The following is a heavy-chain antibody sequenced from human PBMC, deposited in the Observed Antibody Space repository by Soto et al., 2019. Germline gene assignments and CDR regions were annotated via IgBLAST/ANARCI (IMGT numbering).Heavy chain of an antibody. CDR1: GCTLTSYY. D-gene: IGHD3-3*01. Sequence: ASVRVSCKECGCTLTSYYMHWVRQAPGQGLEWMGIINPSGGSTSYAQKFQGRVTMTRDTSTSTVYMELSSLRSEDTAVYYCARDYYDFWSGYWTPSCMDVWGQGTTVTVSS. V-gene: IGHV1-46*01. J-gene: IGHJ6*02. CDR2: INPSGGST. CDR3: ARDYYDFWSGYWTPSCMDV.